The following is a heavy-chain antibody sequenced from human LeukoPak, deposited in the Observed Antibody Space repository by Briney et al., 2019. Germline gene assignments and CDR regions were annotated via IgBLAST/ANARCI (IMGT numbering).Heavy chain of an antibody. V-gene: IGHV3-15*01. J-gene: IGHJ4*02. CDR2: IKSLSDGGTT. D-gene: IGHD4-11*01. CDR1: GITLINAW. CDR3: TTPLTTVTPKPFDS. Sequence: PGGSLRLSCAASGITLINAWMNWVRQAPGKGLEWVGRIKSLSDGGTTEYAAPVEGRFTISRDDRKNTVYLQLNSLKMEDTAVYYFTTPLTTVTPKPFDSWGQGTLVTVSS.